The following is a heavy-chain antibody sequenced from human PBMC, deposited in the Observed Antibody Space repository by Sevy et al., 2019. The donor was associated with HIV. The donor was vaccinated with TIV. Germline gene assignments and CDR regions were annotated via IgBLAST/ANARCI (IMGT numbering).Heavy chain of an antibody. CDR1: GFTFSSFG. J-gene: IGHJ6*02. CDR2: ISFDVDYV. D-gene: IGHD3-16*01. V-gene: IGHV3-30*18. Sequence: GGSLRLSCAASGFTFSSFGLHWVRQAPGKGLEWVASISFDVDYVYYADSVKGQFTISRDNSKNILYLQMNSLRVEDTALYYCAKDGGNAPQYYGMDVWGQGTTVTVSS. CDR3: AKDGGNAPQYYGMDV.